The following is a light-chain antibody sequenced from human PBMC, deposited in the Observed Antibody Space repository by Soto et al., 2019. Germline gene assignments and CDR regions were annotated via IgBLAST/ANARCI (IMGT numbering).Light chain of an antibody. CDR1: SSNVGSYNY. V-gene: IGLV2-11*01. Sequence: QSALTQPRSVSGSPGQSVTISCTGTSSNVGSYNYVSWYQQHPGQVPELIIYDVTKRPSGVPDRFSGSKSGNTASLTISGLQAEDEADYYCCSYAGSYTFDVFGTGTKLTVL. J-gene: IGLJ1*01. CDR3: CSYAGSYTFDV. CDR2: DVT.